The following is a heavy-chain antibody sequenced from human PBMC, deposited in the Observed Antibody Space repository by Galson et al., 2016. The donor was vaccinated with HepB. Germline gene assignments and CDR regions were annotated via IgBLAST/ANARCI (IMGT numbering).Heavy chain of an antibody. Sequence: SLRLSCAASGFNFGNYAMNWVRQAPGKGPEWVSSIKGGGASPKYVDSVTGRFTISRDNTHNTLHLQMNSLIAEDTAVYYCVKDFYGSGSYFSVGHDHWGQGTLVTVSS. D-gene: IGHD3-10*01. CDR1: GFNFGNYA. CDR2: IKGGGASP. J-gene: IGHJ4*02. V-gene: IGHV3-23*01. CDR3: VKDFYGSGSYFSVGHDH.